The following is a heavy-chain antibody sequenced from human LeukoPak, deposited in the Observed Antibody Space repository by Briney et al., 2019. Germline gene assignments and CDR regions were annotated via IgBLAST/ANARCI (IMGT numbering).Heavy chain of an antibody. CDR3: ARDGGVDDYGDYAPLD. V-gene: IGHV4-39*07. Sequence: SETLSLTCTVSGGSISSSSYYWGWIRQPPGKGLEWIGSIYYSGSTYYNPSLKSRVTISVDTSKNQFSLKLSSVTAADTAVYYCARDGGVDDYGDYAPLDWGQGTLVTVSS. CDR2: IYYSGST. CDR1: GGSISSSSYY. D-gene: IGHD4-17*01. J-gene: IGHJ4*02.